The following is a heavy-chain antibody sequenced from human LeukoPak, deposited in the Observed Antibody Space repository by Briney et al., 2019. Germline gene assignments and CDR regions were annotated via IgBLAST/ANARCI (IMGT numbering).Heavy chain of an antibody. V-gene: IGHV4-59*01. CDR3: ARGDYYDSSGYYYWDYYYYYGMDV. J-gene: IGHJ6*02. CDR1: GGSISSYY. D-gene: IGHD3-22*01. Sequence: SETLSLTCTVSGGSISSYYWSWIRQPPGKGLEWIGYIYYSGSTNYNPSLKSRVTISVDTSKNQFSLKLSSVTAADTAVYYCARGDYYDSSGYYYWDYYYYYGMDVWGQGTTITVPS. CDR2: IYYSGST.